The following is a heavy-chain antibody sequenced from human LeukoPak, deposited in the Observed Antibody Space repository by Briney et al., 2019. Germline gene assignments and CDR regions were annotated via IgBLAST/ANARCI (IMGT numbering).Heavy chain of an antibody. J-gene: IGHJ6*02. CDR3: ARVESGWGYYYYYGMDV. CDR1: GYTFTSYA. Sequence: ASVKVSCKASGYTFTSYAMHWVRQAPGQRLEWMGWINAGNGNTKYLQKFQGRVTITRDTSASTAYMGLSSLRSEDTAVYYCARVESGWGYYYYYGMDVWGQGTTVTVSS. CDR2: INAGNGNT. V-gene: IGHV1-3*01. D-gene: IGHD6-19*01.